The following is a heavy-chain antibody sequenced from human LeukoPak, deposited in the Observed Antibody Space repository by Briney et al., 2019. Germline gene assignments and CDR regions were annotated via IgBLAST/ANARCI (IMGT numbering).Heavy chain of an antibody. CDR1: GFTFSSYA. CDR2: ISGSGGST. CDR3: AKLGGDHKYYYYYMDV. V-gene: IGHV3-23*01. J-gene: IGHJ6*03. Sequence: GGSLRLSCAASGFTFSSYAMSWVRQAPGKGLEWVSAISGSGGSTYYADSVKGRFTISRDKSKNTLYLQMNSLRAEDTAVYYCAKLGGDHKYYYYYMDVWGKGTTVTVSS. D-gene: IGHD2-21*02.